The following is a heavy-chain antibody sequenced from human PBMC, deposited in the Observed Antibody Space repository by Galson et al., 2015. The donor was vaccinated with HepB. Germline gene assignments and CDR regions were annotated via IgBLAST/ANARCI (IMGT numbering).Heavy chain of an antibody. CDR2: INSDRGTT. CDR1: RFTFSRYW. J-gene: IGHJ6*02. V-gene: IGHV3-74*01. D-gene: IGHD4-17*01. Sequence: SLRLSCAASRFTFSRYWMHWVRQAPGKGLVWVSRINSDRGTTSYADSVKGRFTISRDNAKNTLYLQMNSLRAEDTAVYYCARAIPYGDYYYYYAMDVWGQGTTVTVSS. CDR3: ARAIPYGDYYYYYAMDV.